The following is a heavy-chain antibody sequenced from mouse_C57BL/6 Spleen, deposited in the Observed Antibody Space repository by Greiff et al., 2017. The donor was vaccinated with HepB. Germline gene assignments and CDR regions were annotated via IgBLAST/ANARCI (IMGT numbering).Heavy chain of an antibody. V-gene: IGHV6-6*01. CDR3: TRGYGYDDEANYYAMDY. J-gene: IGHJ4*01. Sequence: EVQLVESGGGLVQPGGSMKLSCAASGFTFSDAWMDWVRQSPEKGLEWVAEIRNKANNHATYYAESVKGRFTISRDDSKSSVYLQMNSLRAEDTGIYYCTRGYGYDDEANYYAMDYWGQGTSVTVSS. CDR1: GFTFSDAW. CDR2: IRNKANNHAT. D-gene: IGHD2-2*01.